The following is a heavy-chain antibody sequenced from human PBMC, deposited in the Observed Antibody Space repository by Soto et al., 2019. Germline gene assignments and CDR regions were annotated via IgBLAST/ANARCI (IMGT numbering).Heavy chain of an antibody. J-gene: IGHJ4*02. Sequence: GSLRLSCAASGFTFSSYSMNWVRQAPGKGLEWVSSISSSSSYIYSADSVKGRFTISRDNAKNSLYLQMNSLRAEDTAVYYCAREDYSNFDYWGQGTLVTVSS. CDR3: AREDYSNFDY. V-gene: IGHV3-21*01. CDR1: GFTFSSYS. CDR2: ISSSSSYI. D-gene: IGHD4-4*01.